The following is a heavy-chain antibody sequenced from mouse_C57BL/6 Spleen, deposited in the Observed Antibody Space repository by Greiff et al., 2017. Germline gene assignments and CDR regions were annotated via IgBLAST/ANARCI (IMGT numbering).Heavy chain of an antibody. J-gene: IGHJ4*01. Sequence: QVQLQQSGAELVRPGSSVKLSCKASGYTFTSYWMHWVKQRPIQGLEWIGNIDPSDSETHYNQKFKDKATLTVDKSSSTAYMQLSSLTSEDSAVYYCARPPYYYGSSYDYAMDYWGQGTSVTVSS. V-gene: IGHV1-52*01. CDR2: IDPSDSET. CDR3: ARPPYYYGSSYDYAMDY. CDR1: GYTFTSYW. D-gene: IGHD1-1*01.